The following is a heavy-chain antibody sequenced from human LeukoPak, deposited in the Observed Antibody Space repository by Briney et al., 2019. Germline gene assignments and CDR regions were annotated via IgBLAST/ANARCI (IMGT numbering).Heavy chain of an antibody. V-gene: IGHV4-38-2*02. CDR2: IYHSGST. Sequence: PSETLSLTCTVSGYSISSGYYWGWIRQPPGKGLEWIWSIYHSGSTYYNPSLKSRVTISVDTSKNQFSLKLSSVTAADTAVYYYARVNSCSSTSCPYYYYYMDVWGKGTTVTVSS. CDR3: ARVNSCSSTSCPYYYYYMDV. D-gene: IGHD2-2*01. J-gene: IGHJ6*03. CDR1: GYSISSGYY.